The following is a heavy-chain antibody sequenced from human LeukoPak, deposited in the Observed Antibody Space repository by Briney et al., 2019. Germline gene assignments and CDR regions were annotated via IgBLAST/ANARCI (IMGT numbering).Heavy chain of an antibody. CDR2: ISGSGGRR. CDR3: AASMGVVVVAVTSFDY. V-gene: IGHV3-23*01. CDR1: GCTFSSYA. Sequence: GGSLRLSCAASGCTFSSYAMSWVRQAPAKGLEWVSAISGSGGRRYYADSVKGRFTISRDNSKNTLYLQMNSLRAEDTALYYYAASMGVVVVAVTSFDYWGQGTLVTVSS. D-gene: IGHD2-15*01. J-gene: IGHJ4*02.